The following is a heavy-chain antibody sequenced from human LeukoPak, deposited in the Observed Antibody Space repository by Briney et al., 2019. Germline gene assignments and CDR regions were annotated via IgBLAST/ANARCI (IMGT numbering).Heavy chain of an antibody. CDR1: GYTFTSYY. CDR3: ARAGPYCSGGSCYLRLYYYYGMDV. V-gene: IGHV1-46*01. CDR2: INPSGGST. Sequence: ASVKVSCKASGYTFTSYYMHWVRQAPGQGLEWMGIINPSGGSTSYAQKFQGRVTMTRNTSISTAYMELSSLRSEDTAVYYCARAGPYCSGGSCYLRLYYYYGMDVWGQGTTVTASS. J-gene: IGHJ6*02. D-gene: IGHD2-15*01.